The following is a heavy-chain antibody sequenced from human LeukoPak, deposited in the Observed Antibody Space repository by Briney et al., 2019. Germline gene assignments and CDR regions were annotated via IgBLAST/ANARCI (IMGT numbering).Heavy chain of an antibody. Sequence: PGGSLRLSCAASGFTFSSYAMHWVRQAPGKGLEWVAVISYDGSNKYYAAPVKGRFTISRDDSKSTVYLQMNSLKIEDTAVYYCATGGYYLEYWGQGTLATVSS. CDR2: ISYDGSNK. V-gene: IGHV3-30-3*01. CDR1: GFTFSSYA. J-gene: IGHJ4*02. CDR3: ATGGYYLEY. D-gene: IGHD3-3*01.